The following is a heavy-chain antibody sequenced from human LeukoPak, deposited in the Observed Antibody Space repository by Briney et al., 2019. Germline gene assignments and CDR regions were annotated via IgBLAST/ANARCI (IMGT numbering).Heavy chain of an antibody. D-gene: IGHD1-26*01. Sequence: PSETLSLTCAVYGGSFSGYYWSWIRQPPGKGLEWIGEINHSGSTNYNPSLKSRVTISVDTSKNQFSLKLSSVTAADTAVYYCAKSGGYGLIDYWGQGTLVTVSS. CDR2: INHSGST. J-gene: IGHJ4*02. CDR3: AKSGGYGLIDY. CDR1: GGSFSGYY. V-gene: IGHV4-34*01.